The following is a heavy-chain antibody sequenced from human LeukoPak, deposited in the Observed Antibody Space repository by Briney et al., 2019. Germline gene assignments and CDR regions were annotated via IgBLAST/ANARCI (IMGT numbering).Heavy chain of an antibody. D-gene: IGHD5-24*01. CDR2: ISSDGSNK. Sequence: GGSLRLSCAASEFTFNNYAMHWVRQAPGKGLEWVSIISSDGSNKYYADSVKGRFAFSRDNSNNTLYLQMNSLRPEDTAVYYCARRSRDGWYFDYWGQGTLVTVSS. CDR1: EFTFNNYA. CDR3: ARRSRDGWYFDY. V-gene: IGHV3-30*09. J-gene: IGHJ4*02.